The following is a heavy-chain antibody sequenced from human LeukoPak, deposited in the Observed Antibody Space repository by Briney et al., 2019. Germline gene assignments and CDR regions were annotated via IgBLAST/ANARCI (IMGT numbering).Heavy chain of an antibody. CDR1: GYTLTELS. CDR3: AADKDYYDSSGYSFDY. CDR2: FDPEGGET. Sequence: ASVKVSCKVSGYTLTELSMHWVRQAPGKGLEWMGGFDPEGGETIYAQKFQGRVTLTEDTSTDTAYMELSSLRSEDTAVYYCAADKDYYDSSGYSFDYWGQGTLVTVSS. J-gene: IGHJ4*02. D-gene: IGHD3-22*01. V-gene: IGHV1-24*01.